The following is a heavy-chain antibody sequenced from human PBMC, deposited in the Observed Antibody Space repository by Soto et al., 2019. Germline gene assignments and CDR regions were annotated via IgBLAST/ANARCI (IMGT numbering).Heavy chain of an antibody. Sequence: QVQLQESGPGLVKPSETLSLTCTVSSDSSSSYKWSWIRQTPGKGLEWIGYIDHNGGISYNPSLRSRITITISINTSTKQVSLRLSSATAADTALYYCVRQGFGPLHGLVDVWGQGTTVTVSS. CDR2: IDHNGGI. CDR1: SDSSSSYK. J-gene: IGHJ6*02. D-gene: IGHD3-10*01. CDR3: VRQGFGPLHGLVDV. V-gene: IGHV4-59*08.